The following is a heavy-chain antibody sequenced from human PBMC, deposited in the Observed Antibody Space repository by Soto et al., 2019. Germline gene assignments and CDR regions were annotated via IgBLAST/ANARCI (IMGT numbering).Heavy chain of an antibody. CDR1: GDTFTDYY. Sequence: QVQLMQSGAEVKKPGASVKVSCKASGDTFTDYYIYWVRQAPGQGLEWMGTVNPSGGHTTYAQHFLGRVTMTRDTSTSTLYMELTSLTSDYTAIYYCARGGDVVVVTAALDYWGQGTLVTVSS. CDR2: VNPSGGHT. D-gene: IGHD2-21*02. CDR3: ARGGDVVVVTAALDY. V-gene: IGHV1-46*01. J-gene: IGHJ4*02.